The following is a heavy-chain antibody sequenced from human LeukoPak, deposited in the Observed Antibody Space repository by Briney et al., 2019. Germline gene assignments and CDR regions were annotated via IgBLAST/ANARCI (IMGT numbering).Heavy chain of an antibody. J-gene: IGHJ4*02. Sequence: QPGRSLRLSCAASGFTFSSYGMHWVRQAPGKGLEWVAVIWYDGSNKYYADSVKGRFTISRDNSKNTLYLQMNSLRAEDTAVYYCARDVGVGYFDYWGQGTLVTVSS. D-gene: IGHD2-15*01. CDR2: IWYDGSNK. V-gene: IGHV3-33*01. CDR3: ARDVGVGYFDY. CDR1: GFTFSSYG.